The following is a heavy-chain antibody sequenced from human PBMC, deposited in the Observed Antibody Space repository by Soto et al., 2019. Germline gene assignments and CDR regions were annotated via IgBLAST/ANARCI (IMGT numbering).Heavy chain of an antibody. D-gene: IGHD2-15*01. J-gene: IGHJ6*04. Sequence: GASVKVSCKASGYTFTSYGISWVRQAPGQGLEWMGWISAYNGNTNYAQKLQGRVTMTTDTSTSTAYMELRSLRSDDTAVYYCARDQIVVVVAATDYYYYGMDVWGEGTQVTVYS. V-gene: IGHV1-18*01. CDR1: GYTFTSYG. CDR3: ARDQIVVVVAATDYYYYGMDV. CDR2: ISAYNGNT.